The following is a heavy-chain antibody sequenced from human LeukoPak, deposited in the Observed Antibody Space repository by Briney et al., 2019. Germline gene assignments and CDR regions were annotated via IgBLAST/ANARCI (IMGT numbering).Heavy chain of an antibody. V-gene: IGHV4-34*01. D-gene: IGHD1-26*01. CDR2: INHSGST. CDR3: ARLGSYEYNWFDP. Sequence: SETLSLTCAVYGGSFSDYYWSWIRQPPGKGLEWIGEINHSGSTNYNPSLKSRVTISVDTSKNQFSLKLSSVTAADTAVYYCARLGSYEYNWFDPWGQGTLVTVSS. CDR1: GGSFSDYY. J-gene: IGHJ5*02.